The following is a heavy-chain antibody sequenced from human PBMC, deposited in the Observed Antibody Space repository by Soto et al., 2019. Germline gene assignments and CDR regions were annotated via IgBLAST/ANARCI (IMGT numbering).Heavy chain of an antibody. CDR3: ARVTLRAGNWFDP. J-gene: IGHJ5*02. CDR1: GYTFTDYF. Sequence: QVQLVQSGAEVKKPGASVKVSYKASGYTFTDYFIHWVRQAPGQGFEWMGWINPKSRGTTYAQKFQGRVTMTRDTSNTTAYMELRGLRSDDTAIYYCARVTLRAGNWFDPWGQGTLVTVSS. V-gene: IGHV1-2*02. CDR2: INPKSRGT.